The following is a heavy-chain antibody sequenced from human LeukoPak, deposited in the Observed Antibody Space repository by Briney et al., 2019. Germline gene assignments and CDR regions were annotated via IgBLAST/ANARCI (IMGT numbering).Heavy chain of an antibody. J-gene: IGHJ4*02. CDR1: RFTFSSYD. CDR2: ISGNGDIT. CDR3: AKVTGGDMITYGGLDY. V-gene: IGHV3-23*01. D-gene: IGHD3-16*01. Sequence: GGSLRLSCAASRFTFSSYDMHWVRQVTGKGLEWVSAISGNGDITYYTDSVKGRFTISRDNSKNTLYLQMNSLRAEDTAIYYCAKVTGGDMITYGGLDYWGQGTLVTVSS.